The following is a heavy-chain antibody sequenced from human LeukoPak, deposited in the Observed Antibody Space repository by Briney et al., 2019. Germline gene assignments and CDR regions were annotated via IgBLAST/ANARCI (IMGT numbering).Heavy chain of an antibody. CDR2: IKQDGSEK. D-gene: IGHD4-11*01. CDR1: GFTFSSCW. V-gene: IGHV3-7*03. Sequence: GGSLRLSCAASGFTFSSCWMSWVRQAPGKGLEWVANIKQDGSEKYYVDSVKGRFTISRDNAKNSLYLQMNSLRAEDTAVYYCARDSDTVTTDVFDYWGQGTLVTVSS. CDR3: ARDSDTVTTDVFDY. J-gene: IGHJ4*02.